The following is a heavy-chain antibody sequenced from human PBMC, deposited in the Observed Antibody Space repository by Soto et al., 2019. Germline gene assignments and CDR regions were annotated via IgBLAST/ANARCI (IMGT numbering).Heavy chain of an antibody. CDR1: GFTFNNYA. CDR2: ISNTGGGT. J-gene: IGHJ4*02. CDR3: AKDRLAGNFDY. V-gene: IGHV3-23*01. Sequence: EVQLLDSGGGLVQPGGSLGLSCAASGFTFNNYAMNWVRQARGMGLEWVATISNTGGGTYYADSVKGRFTISRDNSKNTLYLQMSSLRVEDTAVYYCAKDRLAGNFDYWGQGTQVTVSS.